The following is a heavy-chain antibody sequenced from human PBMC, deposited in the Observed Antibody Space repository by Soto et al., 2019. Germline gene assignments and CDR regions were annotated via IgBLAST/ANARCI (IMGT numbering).Heavy chain of an antibody. Sequence: GGSLRLSCAASGFTFSNYWMHWVRQAPGKGLVWLSRINGDGTRTNYADSVKGRFTISRDNARNTLYLQMNSLRAEDTAVYFCARRYDADDYWGQGTLVTVSS. J-gene: IGHJ4*02. D-gene: IGHD1-1*01. V-gene: IGHV3-74*01. CDR2: INGDGTRT. CDR1: GFTFSNYW. CDR3: ARRYDADDY.